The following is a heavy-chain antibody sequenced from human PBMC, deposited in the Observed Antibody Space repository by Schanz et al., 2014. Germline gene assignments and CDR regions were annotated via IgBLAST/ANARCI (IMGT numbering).Heavy chain of an antibody. CDR1: GYTFTNFF. D-gene: IGHD2-2*01. Sequence: QVQLVQSGDEVKKPGASVKVSCKASGYTFTNFFLHWVRQAPGQGLEWMGIINPIGGSTTYAQKFRGAVTLTTDTSTDTAYLELTSLRSEDTAVYYCARAPTAYCSDTSCLGTPFDYWGQGTLVTVSS. J-gene: IGHJ4*02. V-gene: IGHV1-46*03. CDR2: INPIGGST. CDR3: ARAPTAYCSDTSCLGTPFDY.